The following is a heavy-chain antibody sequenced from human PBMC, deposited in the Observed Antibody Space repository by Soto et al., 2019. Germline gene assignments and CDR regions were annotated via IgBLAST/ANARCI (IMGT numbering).Heavy chain of an antibody. V-gene: IGHV3-21*01. CDR1: GFTFSSYS. CDR3: AREEGPGSMVRGVIAQVDY. D-gene: IGHD3-10*01. CDR2: ISSSSSYI. Sequence: GGSLRLSCAASGFTFSSYSMNWVRQAPGKGLEWVSSISSSSSYIYYADSVKGRFTISRDNAKNSLYLQMNSLRAEDTAVYYCAREEGPGSMVRGVIAQVDYWGQGTLVTVSS. J-gene: IGHJ4*02.